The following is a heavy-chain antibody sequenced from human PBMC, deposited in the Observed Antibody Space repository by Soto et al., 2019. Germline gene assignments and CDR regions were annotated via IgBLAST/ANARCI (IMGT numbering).Heavy chain of an antibody. Sequence: PGGSLRLSCAASGFTFGTFAMHWVRQAPGKGLEWVAVISSDTYTQYYADSVRGRFTISRDNSKNTLFLQMSSLRTEDTAVYFCARAPTSRFDYWGHGALVTVSS. CDR2: ISSDTYTQ. V-gene: IGHV3-30*06. J-gene: IGHJ4*01. CDR3: ARAPTSRFDY. CDR1: GFTFGTFA.